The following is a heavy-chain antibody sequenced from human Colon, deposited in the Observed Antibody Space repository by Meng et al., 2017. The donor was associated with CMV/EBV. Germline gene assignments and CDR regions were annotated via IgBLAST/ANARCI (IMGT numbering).Heavy chain of an antibody. J-gene: IGHJ6*02. V-gene: IGHV4-34*01. CDR1: GGSVSGYY. D-gene: IGHD6-13*01. CDR3: AGSSSWNDYYYYGMDV. CDR2: IYHSGST. Sequence: SETLSLTCAVYGGSVSGYYWSWIRQPPGKGLEWIGEIYHSGSTNYNPSLKSRVTISVDTSKNQFSLKLSSVTAADAAVYYCAGSSSWNDYYYYGMDVWGQGTTVTVSS.